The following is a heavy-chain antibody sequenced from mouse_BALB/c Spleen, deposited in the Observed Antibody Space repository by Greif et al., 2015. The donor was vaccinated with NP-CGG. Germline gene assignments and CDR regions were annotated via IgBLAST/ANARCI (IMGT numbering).Heavy chain of an antibody. CDR1: GFTFSSYA. CDR2: ISSGGSYT. CDR3: ARDGNTWFAY. V-gene: IGHV5-9-4*01. Sequence: EVMLVESGGGLVKPGGSLKLSCAASGFTFSSYAMSWVRQSPEKRLEWVAEISSGGSYTYYPDTVTGRFTISRDNAKNTLYLEMSSLRSEDTAMYYCARDGNTWFAYWGQGTLVTVSA. D-gene: IGHD2-1*01. J-gene: IGHJ3*01.